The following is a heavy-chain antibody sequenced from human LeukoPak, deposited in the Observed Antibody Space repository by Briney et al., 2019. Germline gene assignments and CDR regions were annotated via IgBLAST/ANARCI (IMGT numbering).Heavy chain of an antibody. V-gene: IGHV3-23*01. CDR2: IRGSGCST. D-gene: IGHD3-10*01. Sequence: GGALRLSCGASGYHLSSYAMRWVRRAPGRGVEWVSDIRGSGCSTYDVDCVKCRFTSSRDNSKNTLYLQMHRLRAEDTAVYYCAKDAGRDYYRSGSTSKPPKNYYFDYWGQETLVTVSS. CDR1: GYHLSSYA. J-gene: IGHJ4*02. CDR3: AKDAGRDYYRSGSTSKPPKNYYFDY.